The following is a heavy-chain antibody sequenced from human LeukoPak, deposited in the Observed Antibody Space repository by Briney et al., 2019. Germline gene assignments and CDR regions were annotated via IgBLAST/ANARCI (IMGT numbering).Heavy chain of an antibody. D-gene: IGHD6-25*01. V-gene: IGHV4-34*01. CDR2: ITHSGST. J-gene: IGHJ5*02. CDR3: ARGVSAAASRWFDH. CDR1: GGSVSFYY. Sequence: SETLSLTCAVYGGSVSFYYWSWVRQSPGKGLVLIGEITHSGSTNYNPSLKGRVTISIDTSTTNIYLKLSSVPAADTAVYYCARGVSAAASRWFDHWGQGTLVTVSS.